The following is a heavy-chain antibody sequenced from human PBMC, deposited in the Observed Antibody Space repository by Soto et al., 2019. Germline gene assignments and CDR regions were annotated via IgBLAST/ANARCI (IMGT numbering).Heavy chain of an antibody. Sequence: QVQLQESGPGLVKSSETLSLTCTVSGDSVSTYYWNWIRQPPGKGLEWIGYVHSSGSTNYNPSLKSRVTISLDTSKNQFSLQLTSVTAADTAVYYCARGGGWLPDLWGQGTLVTVST. CDR3: ARGGGWLPDL. CDR1: GDSVSTYY. V-gene: IGHV4-59*02. CDR2: VHSSGST. D-gene: IGHD3-22*01. J-gene: IGHJ5*02.